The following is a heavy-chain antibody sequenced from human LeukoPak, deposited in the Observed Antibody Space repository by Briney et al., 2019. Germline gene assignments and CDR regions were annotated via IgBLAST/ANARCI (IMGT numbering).Heavy chain of an antibody. CDR1: GGSFSGYY. CDR3: ARGMYYYDSSGRQYYFDY. Sequence: PSETLSLTCAVYGGSFSGYYWSWIRQPPGKGLEWIGEINHSGSTNYNPSLKSRVTISVDTSKNQFSLKLSSVTAADTAVYYCARGMYYYDSSGRQYYFDYWGQGTLVTVSS. J-gene: IGHJ4*02. D-gene: IGHD3-22*01. V-gene: IGHV4-34*01. CDR2: INHSGST.